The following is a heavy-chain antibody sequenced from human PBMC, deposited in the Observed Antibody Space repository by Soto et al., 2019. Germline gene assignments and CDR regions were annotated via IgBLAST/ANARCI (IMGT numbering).Heavy chain of an antibody. CDR2: IYHSGST. Sequence: SETLSLTCAVSGGSISSGGYSWSWIRQPPGKGLECIGYIYHSGSTYYSPSLKSRVTISVDRSKNQFSLKLSSVTAADTAVYYCARRYGASFDYWGQGTLVTVSS. D-gene: IGHD4-17*01. V-gene: IGHV4-30-2*02. CDR1: GGSISSGGYS. CDR3: ARRYGASFDY. J-gene: IGHJ4*02.